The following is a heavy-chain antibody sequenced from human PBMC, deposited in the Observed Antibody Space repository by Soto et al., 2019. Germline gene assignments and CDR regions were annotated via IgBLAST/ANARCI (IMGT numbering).Heavy chain of an antibody. CDR3: SRDARGYLFDP. CDR2: IRSNANSYAT. J-gene: IGHJ5*02. V-gene: IGHV3-73*01. CDR1: GFIFSGSA. Sequence: LRLSCAASGFIFSGSALHSVRQACGKGLEWVGRIRSNANSYATAYGASMKGRFTISADRSTSTAYLQWISLKASDTAMYYCSRDARGYLFDPWGQGTLVTVSS. D-gene: IGHD5-12*01.